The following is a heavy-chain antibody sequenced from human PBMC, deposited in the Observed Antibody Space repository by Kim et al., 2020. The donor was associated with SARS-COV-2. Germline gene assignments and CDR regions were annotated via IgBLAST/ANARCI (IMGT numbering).Heavy chain of an antibody. CDR3: ARRRLGELSLSNWFDP. J-gene: IGHJ5*02. CDR1: GYSFTSYW. Sequence: GESLKISCKGSGYSFTSYWIGWVRQMPGKGLEWMGIIYPGDSDTRYSPPFQGQVTISADKSISTAYRQWSSLKASDTGMDYCARRRLGELSLSNWFDPCGQGTLVTVSS. D-gene: IGHD3-16*02. CDR2: IYPGDSDT. V-gene: IGHV5-51*01.